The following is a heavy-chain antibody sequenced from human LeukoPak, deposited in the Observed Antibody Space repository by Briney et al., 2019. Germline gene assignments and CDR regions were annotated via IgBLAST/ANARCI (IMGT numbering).Heavy chain of an antibody. V-gene: IGHV4-59*01. CDR2: IYYSGST. D-gene: IGHD5-24*01. CDR3: ARVEMATFDY. J-gene: IGHJ4*02. Sequence: SETLSLTCTVSGGSISSYYWSWIRQPPGKGLEWIGYIYYSGSTNYNPSLKSRVTISVDTSKNQFSLKLSSVTAVDTAVYYCARVEMATFDYWGQGTLVTASS. CDR1: GGSISSYY.